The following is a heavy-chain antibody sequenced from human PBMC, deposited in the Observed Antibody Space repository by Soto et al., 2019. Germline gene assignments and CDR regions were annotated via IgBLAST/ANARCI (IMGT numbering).Heavy chain of an antibody. CDR3: ARNRRAYCGGDCPWGP. CDR1: GYTFNRYY. V-gene: IGHV1-2*02. D-gene: IGHD2-21*02. J-gene: IGHJ5*02. CDR2: IDPNVGNT. Sequence: ASVKVSCKASGYTFNRYYIHCVRQAPGQGLEWMGWIDPNVGNTKYAQNFQGRVTMTWDTSTTTASMELSGLTSDDTAVYFCARNRRAYCGGDCPWGPWGQGTQVPVSS.